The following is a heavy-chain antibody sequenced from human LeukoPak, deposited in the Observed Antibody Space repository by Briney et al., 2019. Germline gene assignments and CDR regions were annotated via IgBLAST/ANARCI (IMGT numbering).Heavy chain of an antibody. V-gene: IGHV3-9*01. J-gene: IGHJ4*02. CDR1: GFNFDAYA. Sequence: GGSLRLSCAASGFNFDAYAMHWVRQVPGRGLEWVSGVSWDSTRMAYADSVKGRFTISRDNAKSSLYLQMTSLRPEDTAVYYCSRSPDFWSALDFWGQGTLVAVSS. CDR2: VSWDSTRM. D-gene: IGHD3-3*01. CDR3: SRSPDFWSALDF.